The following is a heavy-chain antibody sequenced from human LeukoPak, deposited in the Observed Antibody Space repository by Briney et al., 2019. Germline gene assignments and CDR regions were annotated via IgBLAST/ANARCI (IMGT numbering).Heavy chain of an antibody. CDR3: ARGSRFSPSRYYYYYYGMDV. Sequence: SQTLSLTCAISGDSVSSDTTAWNWIRQSPSRGLEWLGRAYYTSKWITNYAVSVRSRITVNPNTSNNQFSLQLNSVTPEDTAVYYCARGSRFSPSRYYYYYYGMDVWGQGTTVTVSS. CDR2: AYYTSKWIT. J-gene: IGHJ6*02. V-gene: IGHV6-1*01. D-gene: IGHD3-3*01. CDR1: GDSVSSDTTA.